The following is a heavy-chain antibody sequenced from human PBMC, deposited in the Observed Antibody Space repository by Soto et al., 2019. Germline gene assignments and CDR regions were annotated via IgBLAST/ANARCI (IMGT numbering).Heavy chain of an antibody. CDR1: GGTFSSHA. J-gene: IGHJ5*02. CDR3: ARVPYSYSSSWYWFDP. V-gene: IGHV1-69*01. D-gene: IGHD6-13*01. CDR2: IIPIFGTA. Sequence: QVQLVQSGAEVKKPGSSVKVSCKASGGTFSSHAISWVRQAPGQGLEWMGGIIPIFGTANYAQKFQGRVTITADESTSTAYMELSSLRSEDTAVYYCARVPYSYSSSWYWFDPWGQGTLVTVSS.